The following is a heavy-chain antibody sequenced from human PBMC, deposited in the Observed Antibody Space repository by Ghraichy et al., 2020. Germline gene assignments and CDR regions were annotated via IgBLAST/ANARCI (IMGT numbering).Heavy chain of an antibody. D-gene: IGHD5-18*01. J-gene: IGHJ4*02. CDR3: ARGVTMVTMPGDY. CDR2: INHSGST. CDR1: GGSFSTYY. V-gene: IGHV4-34*01. Sequence: SETLSLTCAVYGGSFSTYYWSWIRQLPGKGLEWIGEINHSGSTNYNPSLKSRVTISVDTSKNQFSLKLSSVTAADTAVYYCARGVTMVTMPGDYWGQGTLVTVSS.